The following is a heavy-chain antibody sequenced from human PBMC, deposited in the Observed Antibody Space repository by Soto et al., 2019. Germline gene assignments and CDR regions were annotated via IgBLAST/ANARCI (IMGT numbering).Heavy chain of an antibody. CDR1: GVTFIIFA. Sequence: PGGSLRLSCNASGVTFIIFAMGWVRQAPGQGLEWVSGISGSGESTYYADSVKGRFTISRDDSKNTVYLQLSSLRAEDTAVYYCAKDGGITMFRGRARGFDIWGPGTMVTVSS. V-gene: IGHV3-23*01. CDR3: AKDGGITMFRGRARGFDI. D-gene: IGHD3-10*02. CDR2: ISGSGEST. J-gene: IGHJ3*02.